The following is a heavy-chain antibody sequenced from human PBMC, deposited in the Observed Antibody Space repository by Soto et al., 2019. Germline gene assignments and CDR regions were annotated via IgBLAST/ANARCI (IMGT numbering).Heavy chain of an antibody. V-gene: IGHV3-53*01. Sequence: DVQLVESGGGLIQPGRFLSLSCAASGFSVKSNYMSWVRQAPGKGLEWVSVVYSDGTTSYADSVKGRFTLSRDNSQNTLHLQMNSLRAEDTAVYYCATGRSTYVEYWGQGTLVTVSS. J-gene: IGHJ4*02. CDR3: ATGRSTYVEY. D-gene: IGHD3-10*01. CDR2: VYSDGTT. CDR1: GFSVKSNY.